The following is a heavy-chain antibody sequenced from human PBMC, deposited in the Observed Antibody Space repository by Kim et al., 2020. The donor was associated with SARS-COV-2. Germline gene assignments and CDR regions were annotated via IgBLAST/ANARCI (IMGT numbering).Heavy chain of an antibody. J-gene: IGHJ4*02. Sequence: KLQGRVTMTSDTSTSTVYMELSSLRSEDTAVYYCARDRDYGSGSFTVFDYWGQGTLVTVSS. D-gene: IGHD3-10*01. V-gene: IGHV1-46*01. CDR3: ARDRDYGSGSFTVFDY.